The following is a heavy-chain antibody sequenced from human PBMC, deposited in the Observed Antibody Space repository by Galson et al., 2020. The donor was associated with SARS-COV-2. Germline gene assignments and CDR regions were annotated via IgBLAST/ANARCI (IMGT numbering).Heavy chain of an antibody. V-gene: IGHV3-72*01. D-gene: IGHD3-16*01. CDR2: SKTAPIGHAT. CDR3: AREAPYYGGNGYAFDL. CDR1: GFTLSDHS. J-gene: IGHJ1*01. Sequence: GGSLRLSCAAPGFTLSDHSMDWVRQPPGKGLEWVGRSKTAPIGHATQYAASVKARFTISRDESKNSVYLQIDALTPADTAVYHCAREAPYYGGNGYAFDLWGQGTLVTVSS.